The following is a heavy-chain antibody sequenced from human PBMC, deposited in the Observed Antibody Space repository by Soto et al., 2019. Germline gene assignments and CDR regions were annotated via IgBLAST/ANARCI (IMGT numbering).Heavy chain of an antibody. Sequence: QLQLQESGPGLVKPSETLSLTCTVSGGSISSSSHWWGWIRQPPGKGLEWIGSVYYSGNTYYNPPLMSRLLISVDTSKNQFPLNLSSLTAADTSIFYCARQIGGGLWAFDIWGQGTMVTVSS. CDR3: ARQIGGGLWAFDI. V-gene: IGHV4-39*01. CDR2: VYYSGNT. J-gene: IGHJ3*02. CDR1: GGSISSSSHW. D-gene: IGHD3-16*01.